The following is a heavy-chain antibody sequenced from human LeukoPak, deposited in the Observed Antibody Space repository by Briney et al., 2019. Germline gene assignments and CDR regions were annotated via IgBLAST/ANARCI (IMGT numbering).Heavy chain of an antibody. CDR2: ISPGADIT. V-gene: IGHV3-23*01. CDR3: AKDCGWLHFCS. D-gene: IGHD5-24*01. CDR1: GFTFSVHG. Sequence: GGTLRLSCAASGFTFSVHGMNWVRQAPGKGLEWVSGISPGADITYYAESVKGRFTISRDNSKNTLYLQINTLSAEDTAIYYCAKDCGWLHFCSWGQGTLVTVSS. J-gene: IGHJ5*02.